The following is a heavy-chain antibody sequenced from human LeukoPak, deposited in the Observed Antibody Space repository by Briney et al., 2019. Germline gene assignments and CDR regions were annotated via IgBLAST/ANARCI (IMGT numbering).Heavy chain of an antibody. CDR2: IYPGDSDT. D-gene: IGHD5-18*01. CDR1: GYSFTSYW. J-gene: IGHJ4*02. Sequence: GESLKISCKGSGYSFTSYWLGWVRQMPGKGLEWMGLIYPGDSDTRYSPSFQGQVTISADKSISTAYLQWSSLKASDTAMYYCARLGDTAMVGPGYWGQGTLVTVSS. CDR3: ARLGDTAMVGPGY. V-gene: IGHV5-51*01.